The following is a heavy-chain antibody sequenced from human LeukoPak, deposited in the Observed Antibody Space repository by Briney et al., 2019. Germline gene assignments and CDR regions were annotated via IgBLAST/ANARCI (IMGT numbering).Heavy chain of an antibody. Sequence: GGSLRLSCAASGFTFSSYSMNWVRQAPGKGLEWVSSISSSSSYIYYADSVKGRFTISRDNAKNSLYLHMNSLRAEDTAVYYCARAGVAGTFDYWGQGTLVTVSS. V-gene: IGHV3-21*01. J-gene: IGHJ4*02. CDR3: ARAGVAGTFDY. CDR1: GFTFSSYS. D-gene: IGHD6-19*01. CDR2: ISSSSSYI.